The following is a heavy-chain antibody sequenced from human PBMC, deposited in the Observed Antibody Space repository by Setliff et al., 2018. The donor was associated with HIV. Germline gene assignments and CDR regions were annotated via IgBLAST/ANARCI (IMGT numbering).Heavy chain of an antibody. CDR2: INAGKGMT. CDR1: GYTFTSYA. CDR3: ARDIYDSGWFTLGY. Sequence: GASVKVSCKASGYTFTSYAMHWVRQAPGQRLEWMGWINAGKGMTKYSKKFQGRVTLTRDTAASTAYMELSSLRSEDTAVYHCARDIYDSGWFTLGYWGQGTLVTVSS. J-gene: IGHJ4*02. V-gene: IGHV1-3*01. D-gene: IGHD6-19*01.